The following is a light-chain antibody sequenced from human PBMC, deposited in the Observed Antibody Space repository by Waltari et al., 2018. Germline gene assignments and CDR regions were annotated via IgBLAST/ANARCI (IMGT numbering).Light chain of an antibody. CDR2: DVS. V-gene: IGLV2-8*01. Sequence: QSALTQPPSASGSPGQSVIISCTGSSRDVGAYKSVSWYQQRPGNAPKLIIYDVSQRPSWVSDRCSGSKSGNSASRTVSGLQAEDEADYYCSSYGGSNTHVFGTGTRVTVL. J-gene: IGLJ1*01. CDR1: SRDVGAYKS. CDR3: SSYGGSNTHV.